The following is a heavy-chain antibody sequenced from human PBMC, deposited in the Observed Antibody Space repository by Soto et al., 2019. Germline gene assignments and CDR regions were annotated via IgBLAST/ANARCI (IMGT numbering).Heavy chain of an antibody. CDR2: IIPMFDTT. J-gene: IGHJ4*02. CDR1: GGSFSSDA. CDR3: AREVVTEKTWGYFDF. D-gene: IGHD2-21*02. Sequence: QVHLVQSGPEVREPGSSVKVSCKASGGSFSSDAITWVRQAPGQGLEWIGEIIPMFDTTNYAPEFQGRVTITGDTATKKVYMEGNGRNPDDTPVYYCAREVVTEKTWGYFDFWGQGALVTVSS. V-gene: IGHV1-69*06.